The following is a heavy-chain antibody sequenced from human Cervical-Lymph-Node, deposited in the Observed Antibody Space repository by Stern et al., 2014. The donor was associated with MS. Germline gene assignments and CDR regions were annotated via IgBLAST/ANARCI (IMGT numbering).Heavy chain of an antibody. D-gene: IGHD5-24*01. Sequence: QVQLQESGPGLVKPSQTLSLTCAVSGGSISSGEYYWSWIRQSPGKGLAWIGYIHYSGTTYYNPSLKSRVSMSVDTSKNQFSLKLSSVTAADTAVYYCSRDADAYSLVFGYWGRGTLVTVSS. CDR1: GGSISSGEYY. V-gene: IGHV4-30-4*01. CDR3: SRDADAYSLVFGY. J-gene: IGHJ4*02. CDR2: IHYSGTT.